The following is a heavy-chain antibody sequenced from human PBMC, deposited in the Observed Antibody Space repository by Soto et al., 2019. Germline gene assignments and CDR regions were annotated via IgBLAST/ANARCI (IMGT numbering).Heavy chain of an antibody. V-gene: IGHV5-51*01. CDR1: GYSFTTYW. CDR3: ARSPSGRQFDY. D-gene: IGHD2-15*01. CDR2: IYPGDSDT. Sequence: GESLKISCKGSGYSFTTYWIAWVRQMPGKGLEWMGIIYPGDSDTRYSPSFQAQVTISAGKSISTAYLQWSSLKASDTAIYYCARSPSGRQFDYWGHGTLVTVSS. J-gene: IGHJ4*01.